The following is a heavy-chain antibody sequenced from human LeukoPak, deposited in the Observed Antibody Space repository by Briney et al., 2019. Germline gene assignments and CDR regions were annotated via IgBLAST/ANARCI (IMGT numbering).Heavy chain of an antibody. CDR3: ARDLYYYGSGSYSLPCY. Sequence: ASVEVSCKASGYTFTSYAMHWVRQAPGQRLEWMGWINAGNGNTKYSQKFQGRVTITRDTSASTAYMELSSLRSEDTAVYYCARDLYYYGSGSYSLPCYWGQGTLVTVSS. D-gene: IGHD3-10*01. V-gene: IGHV1-3*01. CDR2: INAGNGNT. CDR1: GYTFTSYA. J-gene: IGHJ4*02.